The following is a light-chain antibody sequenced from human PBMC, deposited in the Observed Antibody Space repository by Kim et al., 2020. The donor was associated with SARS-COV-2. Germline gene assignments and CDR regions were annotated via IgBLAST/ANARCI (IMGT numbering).Light chain of an antibody. V-gene: IGLV1-40*01. Sequence: QSVLTQPPSVSGAPGQRVTFSCSGSGSNIGAGYDVHWYQQLPGTAPKLLIYHTFNRPPGVPDRFSGSKSGTSASLAISGLQAEDEAVYYCQSHDSVMSAWVFGGGTQLTVL. CDR3: QSHDSVMSAWV. CDR1: GSNIGAGYD. J-gene: IGLJ3*02. CDR2: HTF.